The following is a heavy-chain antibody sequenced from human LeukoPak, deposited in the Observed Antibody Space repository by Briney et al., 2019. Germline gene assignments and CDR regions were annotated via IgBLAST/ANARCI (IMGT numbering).Heavy chain of an antibody. D-gene: IGHD3-10*01. CDR1: GGSISSGSYY. CDR3: AGLITMVRFDI. V-gene: IGHV4-61*02. Sequence: ASETPSLTCTVSGGSISSGSYYWSWIRQPAGKGLEWVGRFYTGGSTDYNPSLKSRVTISVDTSKNQFSLKLSSVTAADTAVYYCAGLITMVRFDIWGQGTMVTVSS. J-gene: IGHJ3*02. CDR2: FYTGGST.